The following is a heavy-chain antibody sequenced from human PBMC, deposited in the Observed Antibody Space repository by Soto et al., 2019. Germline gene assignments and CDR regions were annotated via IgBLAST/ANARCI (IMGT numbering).Heavy chain of an antibody. CDR2: IYYSGST. Sequence: PSETRSLTCTVSGGSISIYYWSWIRQPPGKGLEWIGYIYYSGSTNYNPSLKSRVTISVDTSKNQFSPKLSSVTAADTAVYYCAREGYGGNSVAFDIWGQGTMVTVSS. D-gene: IGHD2-21*02. V-gene: IGHV4-59*01. J-gene: IGHJ3*02. CDR3: AREGYGGNSVAFDI. CDR1: GGSISIYY.